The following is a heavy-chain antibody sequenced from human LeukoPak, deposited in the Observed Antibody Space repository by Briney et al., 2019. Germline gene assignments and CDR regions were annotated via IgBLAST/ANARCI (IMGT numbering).Heavy chain of an antibody. CDR2: TYYRSKWYN. CDR1: GDSVSSNSVA. D-gene: IGHD5-18*01. Sequence: SQTLSLTCAISGDSVSSNSVAWNWIRQSPSRGFEWLGRTYYRSKWYNDYGVSVKSRITINSDTSKNQFSLQLQFVTPEDTVVYYCARTNTAMTKRYFDYWGQGTLVTVSS. J-gene: IGHJ4*02. CDR3: ARTNTAMTKRYFDY. V-gene: IGHV6-1*01.